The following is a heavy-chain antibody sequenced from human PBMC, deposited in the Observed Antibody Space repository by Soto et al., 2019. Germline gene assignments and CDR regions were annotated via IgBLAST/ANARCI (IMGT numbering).Heavy chain of an antibody. CDR3: TTHEEGAPCAGRCGC. CDR2: IRPGGDST. J-gene: IGHJ4*02. D-gene: IGHD3-10*02. CDR1: GFRHRTRA. Sequence: GGSLRLSCAASGFRHRTRAMSWVRQAPGKGLERVASIRPGGDSTNSADSVKGRLAVPTDNSNVTLYLQMDSLRVEATPIYYVTTHEEGAPCAGRCGCWEQGTLVTVSS. V-gene: IGHV3-23*01.